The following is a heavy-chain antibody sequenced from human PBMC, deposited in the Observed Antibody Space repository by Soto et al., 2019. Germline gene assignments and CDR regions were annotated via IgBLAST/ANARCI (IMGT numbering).Heavy chain of an antibody. D-gene: IGHD2-8*01. CDR1: GFTFGSYA. CDR3: AKDRLQCRRYRMVPDY. CDR2: ISGSGGST. J-gene: IGHJ4*02. V-gene: IGHV3-23*01. Sequence: LRLSCAASGFTFGSYAMSWVRQAPGKGLEWVSAISGSGGSTYYADSVKGRFTISRDNSKNTLYLQMNSLRAEDTAVYYCAKDRLQCRRYRMVPDYWGQGTLVTVSS.